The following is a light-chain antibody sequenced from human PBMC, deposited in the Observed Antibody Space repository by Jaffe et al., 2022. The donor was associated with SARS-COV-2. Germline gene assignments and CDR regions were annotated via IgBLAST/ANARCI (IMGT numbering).Light chain of an antibody. CDR2: GAS. CDR1: QSVSSS. J-gene: IGKJ1*01. CDR3: QQYYNWPPWT. V-gene: IGKV3-15*01. Sequence: EIVMTQSPVTLSVSPGERATLSCRASQSVSSSLAWYQQKPGQAPRLLINGASTRATGIPARFSGSGSGTEFTLTITSLQSEDSAIYYCQQYYNWPPWTFGPGTKVELK.